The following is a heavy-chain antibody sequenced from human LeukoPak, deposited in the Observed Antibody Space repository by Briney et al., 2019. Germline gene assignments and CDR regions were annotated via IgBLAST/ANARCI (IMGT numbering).Heavy chain of an antibody. CDR3: ARDSSSGYELSWFDP. D-gene: IGHD3-22*01. Sequence: PSETLSLTCSVSGYSISRGYYWGWIRQPPGKGLEWIGSIYHTGSTYYNPSLKSRVTISIDTSQNQFSRKLTSVTAADTAVYYCARDSSSGYELSWFDPWGQGTQVTVSS. V-gene: IGHV4-38-2*02. CDR2: IYHTGST. CDR1: GYSISRGYY. J-gene: IGHJ5*02.